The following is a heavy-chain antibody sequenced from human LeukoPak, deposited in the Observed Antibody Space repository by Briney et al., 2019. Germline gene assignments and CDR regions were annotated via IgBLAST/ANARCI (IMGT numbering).Heavy chain of an antibody. Sequence: GRSLRLSCAASGFTFDDYAMHWVRHAPGKGLEWVSGISWNSGSIGYADSVKGRFTISRDNAKNSLYLQMNSLRAEDTALYYCAKGLYDSSGYYRQALDYWGQGTLVTVSS. CDR1: GFTFDDYA. V-gene: IGHV3-9*01. CDR3: AKGLYDSSGYYRQALDY. D-gene: IGHD3-22*01. CDR2: ISWNSGSI. J-gene: IGHJ4*02.